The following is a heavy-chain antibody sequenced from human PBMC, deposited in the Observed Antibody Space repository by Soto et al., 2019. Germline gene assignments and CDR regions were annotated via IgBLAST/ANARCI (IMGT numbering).Heavy chain of an antibody. D-gene: IGHD2-15*01. J-gene: IGHJ4*02. CDR1: GFTFSSYS. CDR3: ARDSGGSGFDS. V-gene: IGHV3-48*01. Sequence: EVQLVESGGVLVQPGGSLRLSCAASGFTFSSYSMNWVHQAPGKGLEWVSYISSSSSTIYYADSVKGRFTISRDNAKNSLYLQMNSLRAEDTAVYYCARDSGGSGFDSWCQGTLVTVSS. CDR2: ISSSSSTI.